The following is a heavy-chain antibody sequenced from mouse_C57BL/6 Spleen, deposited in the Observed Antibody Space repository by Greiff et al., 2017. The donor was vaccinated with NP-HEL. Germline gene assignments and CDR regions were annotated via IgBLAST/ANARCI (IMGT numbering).Heavy chain of an antibody. CDR3: ARSHYGNYRWCAY. D-gene: IGHD2-1*01. CDR1: GFNIKNTY. J-gene: IGHJ3*01. Sequence: EVQLQQSVAELVRPGASVKLSCTASGFNIKNTYMHWVKQRPEQGLEWIGRIDPANGNTKYAPKFQGKATITADTSSHTAYLQLSSLTSEDTAIYYCARSHYGNYRWCAYGGQGTRVTVSA. V-gene: IGHV14-3*01. CDR2: IDPANGNT.